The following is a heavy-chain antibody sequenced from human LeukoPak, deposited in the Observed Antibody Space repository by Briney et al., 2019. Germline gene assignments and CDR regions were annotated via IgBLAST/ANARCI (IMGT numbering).Heavy chain of an antibody. CDR3: ARAPAAEYAFDI. J-gene: IGHJ3*02. D-gene: IGHD2-2*01. CDR1: GGSISSGSYY. CDR2: IYTSGST. Sequence: PSETLSLTCTVSGGSISSGSYYWSWIRQPAGKGLEWIGRIYTSGSTNYNPSLKSRVTISVDTSKNQLSLKLSSVTAADTAVYYCARAPAAEYAFDIWGQGTMVTVSS. V-gene: IGHV4-61*02.